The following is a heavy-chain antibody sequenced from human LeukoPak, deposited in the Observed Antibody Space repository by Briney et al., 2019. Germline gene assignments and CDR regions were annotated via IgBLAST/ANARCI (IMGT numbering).Heavy chain of an antibody. CDR3: ARDNYDSSGYPTRFDY. CDR1: GFTFSIYW. Sequence: GGSLRLSCAASGFTFSIYWMSWVRQAPGKGLEWVANINQDGSEKYYVDSVTGRFTISRDNAKNSLYLQMNSLRAEDTAVYYCARDNYDSSGYPTRFDYWGQGTLVTVSS. CDR2: INQDGSEK. J-gene: IGHJ4*02. V-gene: IGHV3-7*01. D-gene: IGHD3-22*01.